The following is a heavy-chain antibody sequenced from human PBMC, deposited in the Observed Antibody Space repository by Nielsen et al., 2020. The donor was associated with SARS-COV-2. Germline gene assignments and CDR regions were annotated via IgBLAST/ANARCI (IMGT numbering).Heavy chain of an antibody. V-gene: IGHV3-23*01. CDR1: GFTFSSYA. CDR3: AKAGIITMIVVAFDY. Sequence: GESLKISCAASGFTFSSYAMSWVRQAPGKGLEWVSAISGSGGSTYYADSVKGRFTISRDNSKNTLYLQMNSLRAEDTAVYYCAKAGIITMIVVAFDYWGQGTLVTVSS. J-gene: IGHJ4*02. D-gene: IGHD3-22*01. CDR2: ISGSGGST.